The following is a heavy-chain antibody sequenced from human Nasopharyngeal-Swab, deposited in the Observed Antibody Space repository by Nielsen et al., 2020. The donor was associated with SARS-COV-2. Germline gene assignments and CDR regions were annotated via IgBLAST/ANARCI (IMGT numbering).Heavy chain of an antibody. J-gene: IGHJ4*02. CDR3: ARDKGYGDYGVDY. CDR2: ISSSSSYI. Sequence: GESLKISCAASGFTFSSYSMNWVRQAPGKGLEWVSSISSSSSYIYYADSVKGRFTISRDNAKNSLYLQMNSLRAEDTAVYYCARDKGYGDYGVDYWGQGTLVTVSS. V-gene: IGHV3-21*01. D-gene: IGHD4-17*01. CDR1: GFTFSSYS.